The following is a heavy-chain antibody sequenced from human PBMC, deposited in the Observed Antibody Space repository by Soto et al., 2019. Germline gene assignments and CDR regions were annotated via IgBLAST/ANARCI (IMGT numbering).Heavy chain of an antibody. V-gene: IGHV4-59*01. CDR1: GGSISSYY. CDR3: ARVRYSSSWYSNWFDP. CDR2: IYYSGST. J-gene: IGHJ5*02. D-gene: IGHD6-13*01. Sequence: SETLSLTCTVSGGSISSYYWSWIRQPPGKGLEWIGYIYYSGSTNYNPSLKSRVTISVDTSKNQFSLKLSSVTAADTAVYYCARVRYSSSWYSNWFDPWGQGTLVTVSS.